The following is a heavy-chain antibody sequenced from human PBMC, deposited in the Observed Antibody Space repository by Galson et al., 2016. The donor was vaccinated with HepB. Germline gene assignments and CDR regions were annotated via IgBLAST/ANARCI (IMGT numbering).Heavy chain of an antibody. J-gene: IGHJ5*02. CDR2: ISYDGSNK. CDR1: GITFSRNA. D-gene: IGHD6-13*01. V-gene: IGHV3-30-3*01. Sequence: SLRLSCAASGITFSRNAMNWVRQAPGKGLEWVAVISYDGSNKYYADSVKGRFTNSRANANNSLFLQMNSLRAEDTAVYFCARDRGIAAGGWFDPWGQGTQVTVSS. CDR3: ARDRGIAAGGWFDP.